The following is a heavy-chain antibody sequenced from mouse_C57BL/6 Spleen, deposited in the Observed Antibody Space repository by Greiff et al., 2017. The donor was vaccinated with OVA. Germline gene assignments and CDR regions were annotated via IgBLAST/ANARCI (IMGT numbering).Heavy chain of an antibody. Sequence: QVQLQQSGTELVKPGASVKLSCKASGYTFTSYWMHWVKQRPGQGLEWIGNINPSNGGTNYNEKFKSKATLTVDKSSSTAYMQLSSLTSEDSAVYYCARPMITTRYFDVWGTGTTVTVSS. CDR1: GYTFTSYW. CDR3: ARPMITTRYFDV. D-gene: IGHD2-4*01. V-gene: IGHV1-53*01. J-gene: IGHJ1*03. CDR2: INPSNGGT.